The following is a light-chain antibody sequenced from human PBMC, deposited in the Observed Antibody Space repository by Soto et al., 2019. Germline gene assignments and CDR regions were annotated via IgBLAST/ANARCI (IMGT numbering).Light chain of an antibody. V-gene: IGKV3-20*01. CDR2: GSS. Sequence: DTVLTQSPGTLSLSPGERATLSCRSSQSVSSSYSAWYQQKPGQAPRLLIYGSSARATGIPDRFSGSGSGTDFALTISRLEPEDYAVYDCLQYGSAPPLAFGGGTKVEIK. CDR3: LQYGSAPPLA. J-gene: IGKJ4*01. CDR1: QSVSSSY.